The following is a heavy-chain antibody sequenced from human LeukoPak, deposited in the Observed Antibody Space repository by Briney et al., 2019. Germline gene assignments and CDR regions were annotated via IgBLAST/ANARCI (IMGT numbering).Heavy chain of an antibody. D-gene: IGHD3/OR15-3a*01. V-gene: IGHV3-7*03. Sequence: GGSLRLSCAASGFPFSSYWMTWVRQAPGKGLEWVANIKQDGSEIFYVDSVKGRFTISRDNSKNTLYLQMNSLRAEDTAVYYCAKGWTGYHPPYYFDYWGQGTLVTVSS. CDR3: AKGWTGYHPPYYFDY. J-gene: IGHJ4*02. CDR2: IKQDGSEI. CDR1: GFPFSSYW.